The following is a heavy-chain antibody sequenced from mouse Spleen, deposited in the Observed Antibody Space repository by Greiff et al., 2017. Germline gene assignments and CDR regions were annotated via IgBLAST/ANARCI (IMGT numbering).Heavy chain of an antibody. V-gene: IGHV1-81*01. CDR1: GYTFTSYG. J-gene: IGHJ4*01. CDR3: ARRELTYAMDY. Sequence: QVQLKESGAELARPGASVKLSCKASGYTFTSYGISWVKQRTGQGLEWIGEIYPRSGNTYYNEKFKGKATLTADKSSSTAYMELRSLTSEDSAVYFCARRELTYAMDYWGQGTSVTVSS. CDR2: IYPRSGNT. D-gene: IGHD4-1*01.